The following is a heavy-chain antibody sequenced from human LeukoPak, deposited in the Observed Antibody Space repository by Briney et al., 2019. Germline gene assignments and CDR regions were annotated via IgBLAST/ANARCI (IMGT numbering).Heavy chain of an antibody. V-gene: IGHV1-69*01. D-gene: IGHD6-13*01. CDR2: IIPIFGTA. Sequence: SVKVSCKASGGTFSSYAISWVRQAPGQGLEWMGGIIPIFGTANYAQKFQGRVTITADESTSTAYMELSSLRSEDTAVYYCARDRVQQQLVDDAFDIWGQGTMVTVSS. CDR1: GGTFSSYA. CDR3: ARDRVQQQLVDDAFDI. J-gene: IGHJ3*02.